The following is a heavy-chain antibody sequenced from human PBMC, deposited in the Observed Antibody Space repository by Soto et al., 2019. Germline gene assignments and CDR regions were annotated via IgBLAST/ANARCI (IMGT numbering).Heavy chain of an antibody. CDR1: GFTFSSYA. CDR3: ARRITKKGSSWNDAFDI. J-gene: IGHJ3*02. Sequence: PGGSLRLSCAASGFTFSSYAMSWFRQAPGKGLEWVAVISYDGSNKYYADSVKGRFTISRDNSKNTLYLQMNSLRAEDTAVYYCARRITKKGSSWNDAFDIWGQGTMVTVSS. D-gene: IGHD6-13*01. V-gene: IGHV3-30*03. CDR2: ISYDGSNK.